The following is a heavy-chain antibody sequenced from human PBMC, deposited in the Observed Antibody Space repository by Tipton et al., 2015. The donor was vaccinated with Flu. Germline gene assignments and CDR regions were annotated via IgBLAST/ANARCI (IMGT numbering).Heavy chain of an antibody. CDR1: SEALGSSYY. J-gene: IGHJ5*02. V-gene: IGHV4-38-2*01. CDR2: IHRSGST. Sequence: SEALGSSYYWAWIRQPPGRGLEWIGNIHRSGSTKYNPSLKSRVTISVDTSKNHFSLEMRSVTAADVAVYYCARRDFSNYVSEPKNWFHPWGQGTLVTVSP. D-gene: IGHD4-11*01. CDR3: ARRDFSNYVSEPKNWFHP.